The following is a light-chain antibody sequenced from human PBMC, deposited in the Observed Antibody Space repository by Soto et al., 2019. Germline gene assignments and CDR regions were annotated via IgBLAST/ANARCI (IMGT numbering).Light chain of an antibody. Sequence: QLVLTQPPSVSGAPGQKVTISCTGSNSNIGTGYEVHWYQQLPGTAPKLLISGDNNRPSGVPDRFSGSKFGTSASLAITGLQAEDEADYYCQSYDSSLSAYVVFGGGTKLTVL. J-gene: IGLJ2*01. CDR3: QSYDSSLSAYVV. CDR1: NSNIGTGYE. CDR2: GDN. V-gene: IGLV1-40*01.